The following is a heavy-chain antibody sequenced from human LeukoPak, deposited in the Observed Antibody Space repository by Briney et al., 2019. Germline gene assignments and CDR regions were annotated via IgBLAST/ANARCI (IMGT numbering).Heavy chain of an antibody. CDR3: TTRSGDFWSGFVN. Sequence: GASVKVSCKVSGNSLSELSIQWVRQAPGKGLECMGGFDPEEAKMVYAQNFQGRVTMTEDISTQTAYMELSGLTSDDTAVYYCTTRSGDFWSGFVNWGQGTLVTVSS. D-gene: IGHD3-3*01. V-gene: IGHV1-24*01. CDR2: FDPEEAKM. CDR1: GNSLSELS. J-gene: IGHJ4*02.